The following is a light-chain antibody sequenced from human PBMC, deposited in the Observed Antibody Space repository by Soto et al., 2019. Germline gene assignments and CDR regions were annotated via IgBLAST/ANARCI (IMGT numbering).Light chain of an antibody. CDR3: QQYTSYPWT. CDR2: EAS. J-gene: IGKJ1*01. Sequence: DIQMTQSPSSFSASLVYIVTITFQASQGISRSLAWYQQKAGKAPRLLIYEASRLESGVPSRISGSGSGTEFTLTISSLQPDDFATYYCQQYTSYPWTFGQGTKVDIK. V-gene: IGKV1-5*03. CDR1: QGISRS.